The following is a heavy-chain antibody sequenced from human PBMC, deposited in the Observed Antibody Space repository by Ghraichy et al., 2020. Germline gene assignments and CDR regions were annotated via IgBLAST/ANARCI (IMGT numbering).Heavy chain of an antibody. V-gene: IGHV3-30*02. CDR2: IRSDGSNK. J-gene: IGHJ3*02. Sequence: LSLTCAASGFPFSSFGMHWVRQAPGKGLEWVAFIRSDGSNKYYADSVKGRFTISRDNSKNTLYVQMNSLRAEDTAVYYCSKDGGGYYYRALDIWGQGTMVTVSS. D-gene: IGHD3-22*01. CDR3: SKDGGGYYYRALDI. CDR1: GFPFSSFG.